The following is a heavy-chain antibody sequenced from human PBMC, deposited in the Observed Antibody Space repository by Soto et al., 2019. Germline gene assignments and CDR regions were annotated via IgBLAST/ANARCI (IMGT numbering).Heavy chain of an antibody. CDR3: ARPRGPGAIYNWFDP. CDR2: INHRGST. D-gene: IGHD2-21*01. CDR1: GESFNGYY. J-gene: IGHJ5*02. Sequence: SETLSLTCAVYGESFNGYYWTWVRQPPGKGLEWIGEINHRGSTNYNPSLKSRVTILIDTPKNQFSLKLSSVTAADTAVYFCARPRGPGAIYNWFDPWGQGTLVTVSS. V-gene: IGHV4-34*01.